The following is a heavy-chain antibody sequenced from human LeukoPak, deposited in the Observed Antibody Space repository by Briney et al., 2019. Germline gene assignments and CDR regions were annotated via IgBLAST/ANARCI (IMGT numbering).Heavy chain of an antibody. Sequence: ASVKVSCKVSGYTLTELSMHWVRQAPGKGLEWMGGFDPEDSETIYAQKFQGRVTMTEDTSTDTAYMELSSLRSEDTAVYYCATNYYGSGPFDYWGQGTLVTVSS. J-gene: IGHJ4*02. CDR3: ATNYYGSGPFDY. CDR2: FDPEDSET. CDR1: GYTLTELS. D-gene: IGHD3-10*01. V-gene: IGHV1-24*01.